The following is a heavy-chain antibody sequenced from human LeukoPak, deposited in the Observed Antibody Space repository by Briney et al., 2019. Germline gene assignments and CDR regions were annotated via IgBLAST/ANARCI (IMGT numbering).Heavy chain of an antibody. J-gene: IGHJ4*02. D-gene: IGHD1-26*01. CDR2: TYYRSKWYN. CDR1: GDRVSSNSAT. V-gene: IGHV6-1*01. Sequence: SQTLSLTCTISGDRVSSNSATWNRISQSPSRGLEWLGRTYYRSKWYNDYAVSMRSRITISPDTSENQFSLQLNSVTPEDTAVYYCARTQRGALDYWGQGTLVNVSS. CDR3: ARTQRGALDY.